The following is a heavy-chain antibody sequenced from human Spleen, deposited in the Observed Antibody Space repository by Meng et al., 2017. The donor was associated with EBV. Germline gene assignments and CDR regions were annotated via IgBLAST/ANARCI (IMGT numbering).Heavy chain of an antibody. Sequence: VRLGESGGCLEQLGGSRRRSCAAAGFTFSRYDMYWVRQPTEKGLEWVSIIGTAGDTYYPGSVKGRFTISRKNAKNSLYLQMNSLRADDTAVYYCARGTGRWTFDYWGQGNLVTVSS. CDR1: GFTFSRYD. CDR2: IGTAGDT. CDR3: ARGTGRWTFDY. D-gene: IGHD3/OR15-3a*01. V-gene: IGHV3-13*01. J-gene: IGHJ4*02.